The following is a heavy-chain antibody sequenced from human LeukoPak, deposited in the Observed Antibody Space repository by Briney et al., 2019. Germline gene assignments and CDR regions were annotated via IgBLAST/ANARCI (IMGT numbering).Heavy chain of an antibody. CDR3: ARVSQWLVPY. CDR2: ISSTSSYI. Sequence: GGSLRLSCAASGFTFSDYYMSWIRQAPGKGLEWVSYISSTSSYINYADSVKGRFTISRDNAKNSLFLEMNSLRAEDTAVYYCARVSQWLVPYWGQGTLVTVSS. V-gene: IGHV3-11*05. J-gene: IGHJ4*02. CDR1: GFTFSDYY. D-gene: IGHD6-19*01.